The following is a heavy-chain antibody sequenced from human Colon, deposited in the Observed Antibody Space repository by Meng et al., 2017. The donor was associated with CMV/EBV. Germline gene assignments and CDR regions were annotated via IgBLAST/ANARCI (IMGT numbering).Heavy chain of an antibody. D-gene: IGHD2-15*01. J-gene: IGHJ6*02. CDR1: GYNFATYW. Sequence: GESLKISCKGSGYNFATYWIAWVRQMPGKGLEWMAVMFPGDSQIIYSPSLEGQVTVAADTSISTAYLQWSSLKASDSAIYYCARLGYCSGPYCAGSGGYFYGMDVWGQGTTVTVSS. CDR3: ARLGYCSGPYCAGSGGYFYGMDV. CDR2: MFPGDSQI. V-gene: IGHV5-51*01.